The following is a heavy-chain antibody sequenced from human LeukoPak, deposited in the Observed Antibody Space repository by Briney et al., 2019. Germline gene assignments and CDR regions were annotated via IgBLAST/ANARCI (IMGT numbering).Heavy chain of an antibody. CDR2: ISGSVGST. J-gene: IGHJ3*02. CDR3: AKTYYYDSSGYYSRVGGDAFDI. D-gene: IGHD3-22*01. Sequence: GRSLRLSCAASGFTFTSYAMSWVRQVPGKGLEWVSAISGSVGSTYYADSVKGRFTISRDNSKNPLYLQMNSLRAEDTAVYYCAKTYYYDSSGYYSRVGGDAFDIWGQGTMVTVSS. CDR1: GFTFTSYA. V-gene: IGHV3-23*01.